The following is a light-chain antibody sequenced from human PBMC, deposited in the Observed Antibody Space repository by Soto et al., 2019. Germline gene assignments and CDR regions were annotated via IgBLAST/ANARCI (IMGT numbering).Light chain of an antibody. CDR1: QSVSSSY. CDR3: QQYGSSPRT. CDR2: GAS. Sequence: EIVLTQSPGTLSLSPGARTTLSCRASQSVSSSYLAWYQQKPGQAPRLLIYGASNRATGIPDRFSGSGSGTDFTLTISRLEPEDFAVYYCQQYGSSPRTFGQGTKVDI. J-gene: IGKJ1*01. V-gene: IGKV3-20*01.